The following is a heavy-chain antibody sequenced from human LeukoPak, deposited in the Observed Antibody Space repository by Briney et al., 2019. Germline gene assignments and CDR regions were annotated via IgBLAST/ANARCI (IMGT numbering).Heavy chain of an antibody. J-gene: IGHJ4*02. CDR3: AKGRGSSWYFYFDY. CDR2: ISYDGSNK. CDR1: GFTFSSYG. D-gene: IGHD6-13*01. Sequence: GGSLRPSCAASGFTFSSYGMHWVRQAPGKGLEWVAVISYDGSNKYYADSVKGRFAISRDNSKNTLYLQMNSLRAEDTAVYYCAKGRGSSWYFYFDYWGQGTLVTVSS. V-gene: IGHV3-30*18.